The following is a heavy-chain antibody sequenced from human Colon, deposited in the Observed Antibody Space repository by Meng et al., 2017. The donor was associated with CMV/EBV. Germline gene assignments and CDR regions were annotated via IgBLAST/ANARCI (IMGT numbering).Heavy chain of an antibody. J-gene: IGHJ1*01. Sequence: QTRSLTGAISGDSVSSNSAAWNWIRQSPSRGLEWLGRTYYRSKWYYDYAVSVKSRITITPDTSKNQSSLQLNSVTPEDTAVYFCARDMDTRSTPTWFSAFQYWGQGTLVTVSS. V-gene: IGHV6-1*01. CDR2: TYYRSKWYY. D-gene: IGHD3-22*01. CDR3: ARDMDTRSTPTWFSAFQY. CDR1: GDSVSSNSAA.